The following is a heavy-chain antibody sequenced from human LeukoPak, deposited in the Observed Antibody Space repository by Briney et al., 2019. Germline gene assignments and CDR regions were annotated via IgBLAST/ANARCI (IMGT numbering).Heavy chain of an antibody. J-gene: IGHJ5*02. CDR1: GYTFTGYY. CDR3: ARRVEQQLSSPGDWFDP. V-gene: IGHV1-2*02. CDR2: INPNSGGT. D-gene: IGHD6-13*01. Sequence: ASVKVSCKASGYTFTGYYMHWVRQAPGQGLEWMGWINPNSGGTNCAQKFQGRVTMTRDTSISTAFMELRRLTSDDTAVYYCARRVEQQLSSPGDWFDPWGQGTLVTVSS.